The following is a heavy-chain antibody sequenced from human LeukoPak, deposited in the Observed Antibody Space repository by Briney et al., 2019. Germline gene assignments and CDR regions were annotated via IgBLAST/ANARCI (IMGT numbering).Heavy chain of an antibody. J-gene: IGHJ4*02. CDR2: FDPEDGET. CDR1: GYTLTELS. Sequence: ASVKVSCKVSGYTLTELSIHWVRQAPGKGLEWMGGFDPEDGETIYAQKFQGRVTMTEDTSTDTAYMELSSLRAEDTAVYYCAKRKVVVVPAAEFDYWGQGTLVTVSS. D-gene: IGHD2-2*01. V-gene: IGHV1-24*01. CDR3: AKRKVVVVPAAEFDY.